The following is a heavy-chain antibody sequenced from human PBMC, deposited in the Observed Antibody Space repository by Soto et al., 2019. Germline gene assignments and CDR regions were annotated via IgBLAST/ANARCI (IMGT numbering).Heavy chain of an antibody. D-gene: IGHD3-22*01. CDR2: ISYHGSDQ. CDR1: GFTFSSYG. J-gene: IGHJ3*02. Sequence: QVQLVESGGGVVQPGRSLRLSCAASGFTFSSYGMHWVHQAPGKGLEWVAVISYHGSDQYYADSVKGRYTISRDNXKXTXXLQMNSLRAEDTAVYYCAKEVRYYYDSRGVDAFDIWGQGTVVTVSS. V-gene: IGHV3-30*18. CDR3: AKEVRYYYDSRGVDAFDI.